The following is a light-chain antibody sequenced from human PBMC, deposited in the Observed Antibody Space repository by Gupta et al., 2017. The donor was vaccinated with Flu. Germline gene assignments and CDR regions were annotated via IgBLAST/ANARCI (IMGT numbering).Light chain of an antibody. CDR3: QQYNSWYT. J-gene: IGKJ2*01. V-gene: IGKV1-5*03. CDR2: EAS. Sequence: DIQMNQSPSTLSASVGDRVTITCRASQSISSWLAWYQQKPGKAPKLLIYEASSLESGVSSRFSGSGSGTEFTLTISSLQPDDFATYYCQQYNSWYTFGQGTKLEIK. CDR1: QSISSW.